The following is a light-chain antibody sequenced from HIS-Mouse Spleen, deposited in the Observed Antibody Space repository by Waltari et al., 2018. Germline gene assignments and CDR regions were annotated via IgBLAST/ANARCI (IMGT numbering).Light chain of an antibody. Sequence: QSALTQPPSASGSPGQSVTISCTGTSSDVGGYNYVSWYQQHPGKAPKLMSYEVSKRPSGVPDRFPGSKSGNTASLTVSGLQAEDEADYYCSSYAGSNNLVFGGGTKLTVL. CDR2: EVS. J-gene: IGLJ2*01. V-gene: IGLV2-8*01. CDR1: SSDVGGYNY. CDR3: SSYAGSNNLV.